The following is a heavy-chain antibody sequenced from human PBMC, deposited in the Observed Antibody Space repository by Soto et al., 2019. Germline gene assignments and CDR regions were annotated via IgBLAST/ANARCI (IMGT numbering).Heavy chain of an antibody. CDR3: ARGNYGDDAFDI. CDR2: ISSSSSYI. CDR1: GFTFSSYS. Sequence: GGSLRLSCAASGFTFSSYSMNWVRQAPGKGLEWVSSISSSSSYIYYADSVKGRFTISRDNAKNSLYLQMNSLRAEDTAVYYCARGNYGDDAFDIWGQGTMVTVSS. V-gene: IGHV3-21*01. D-gene: IGHD4-17*01. J-gene: IGHJ3*02.